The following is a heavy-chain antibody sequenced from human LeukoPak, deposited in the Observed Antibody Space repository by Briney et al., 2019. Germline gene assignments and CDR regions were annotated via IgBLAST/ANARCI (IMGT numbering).Heavy chain of an antibody. V-gene: IGHV4-4*07. J-gene: IGHJ5*02. CDR2: IYTSGST. Sequence: SETLSLTCAVYGGSISSYYWSWIRQPAGKGLEWIGRIYTSGSTNYNPSLKSRVTMSVDTSKNQFSLKLSSVTAADTAVYYCARDSDYSGWFDPWGQGTLVTVSS. CDR1: GGSISSYY. D-gene: IGHD4-17*01. CDR3: ARDSDYSGWFDP.